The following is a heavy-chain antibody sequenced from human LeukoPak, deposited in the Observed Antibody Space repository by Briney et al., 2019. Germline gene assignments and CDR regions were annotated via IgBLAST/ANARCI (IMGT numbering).Heavy chain of an antibody. CDR3: ARDCSSASLASGCYYAMDV. CDR1: GFTFSNYW. V-gene: IGHV3-7*03. CDR2: IKQDGSEK. D-gene: IGHD2-2*01. J-gene: IGHJ6*04. Sequence: GGSLRLSCAASGFTFSNYWMSWVRQAPGKGLEWVANIKQDGSEKYYVDSVKGRFTISRDNAKNSLFLQINSLRAEDTAVYYCARDCSSASLASGCYYAMDVWGKGTTVTVSS.